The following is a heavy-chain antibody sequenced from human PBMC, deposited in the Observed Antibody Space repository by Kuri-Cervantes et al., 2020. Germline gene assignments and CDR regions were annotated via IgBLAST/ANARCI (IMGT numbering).Heavy chain of an antibody. CDR3: AKVNSGSYHFDY. V-gene: IGHV3-74*01. D-gene: IGHD1-26*01. J-gene: IGHJ4*02. CDR1: GFTFSSYW. Sequence: GGSLRLSCAASGFTFSSYWMHWVRQAPGKGLVWVSRINSDGSSTSYADSVKGRFTISRDNAKNSLYLQMNSLRAEDTALYYCAKVNSGSYHFDYWGQGTLVTVSS. CDR2: INSDGSST.